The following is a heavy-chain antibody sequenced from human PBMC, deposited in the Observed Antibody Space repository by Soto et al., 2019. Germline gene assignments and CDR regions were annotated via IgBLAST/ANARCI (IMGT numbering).Heavy chain of an antibody. V-gene: IGHV3-74*01. CDR1: GFTFSSSW. CDR3: TRDFNWFDP. CDR2: ISGDGSHT. Sequence: AGGSLRLSCAASGFTFSSSWMQWVRQVPGKGLVWVSRISGDGSHTIYADSVKGRFTISRDNAKNTLYLQMNSLRAEDTAVYYCTRDFNWFDPWGQGTLVTVSS. J-gene: IGHJ5*02.